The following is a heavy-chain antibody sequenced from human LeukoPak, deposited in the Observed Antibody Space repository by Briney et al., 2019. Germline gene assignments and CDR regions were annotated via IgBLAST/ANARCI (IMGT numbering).Heavy chain of an antibody. V-gene: IGHV1-2*02. D-gene: IGHD1-26*01. Sequence: ASVKVSCKASGYTFTGYYMHWVRQAPGQGLEWMGWINPNSGGTNYAQKFQGRVTMTRDTPISTAYMELSRLRSDDTAVYYCSSGSYAFNWFDPWGRGTLVTVSS. J-gene: IGHJ5*02. CDR3: SSGSYAFNWFDP. CDR1: GYTFTGYY. CDR2: INPNSGGT.